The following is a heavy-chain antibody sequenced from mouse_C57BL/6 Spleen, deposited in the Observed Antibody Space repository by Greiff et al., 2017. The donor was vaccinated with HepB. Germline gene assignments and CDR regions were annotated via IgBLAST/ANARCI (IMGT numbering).Heavy chain of an antibody. CDR2: IDPEDGET. V-gene: IGHV14-2*01. CDR3: AFYYDYDEGYAMDY. J-gene: IGHJ4*01. Sequence: EVKLMESGAELVKPGASVKLSCTASGFNIKDYYMHWVKQRTEQGLEWIGRIDPEDGETKYAPKFQGKATITADTSSNTAYLQLSSLTSEDTAVYYCAFYYDYDEGYAMDYWGQGTSVTVSS. CDR1: GFNIKDYY. D-gene: IGHD2-4*01.